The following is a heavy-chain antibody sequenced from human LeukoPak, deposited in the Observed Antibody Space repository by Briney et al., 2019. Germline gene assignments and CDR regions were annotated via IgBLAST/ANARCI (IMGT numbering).Heavy chain of an antibody. J-gene: IGHJ3*02. Sequence: PSETLSLTCALYDGSFSRYYWSWIRQSPGKGLEWIGDINRSGDTKYSPSLKSRITISVDKSKNHFYLKLNSVTAADTAIYYCASVNIAMARGAFDIWGHGTMVSVSS. V-gene: IGHV4-34*01. CDR2: INRSGDT. CDR3: ASVNIAMARGAFDI. D-gene: IGHD5-18*01. CDR1: DGSFSRYY.